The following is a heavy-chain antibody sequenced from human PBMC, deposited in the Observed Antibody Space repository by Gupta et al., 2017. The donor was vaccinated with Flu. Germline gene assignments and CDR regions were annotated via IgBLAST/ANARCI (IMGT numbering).Heavy chain of an antibody. J-gene: IGHJ4*02. Sequence: QVQLVQSGAEVKKPGASVKVSCKASGYTFTSYGISWVRKAPGQGLEWRGWISAYNGNTNYAQKLQGRVTMTTDTSTSTAYMELRSLRSDDTAVYYCARNDIFARAVFSSGGFDYWGQGTLVTVSS. CDR2: ISAYNGNT. CDR1: GYTFTSYG. V-gene: IGHV1-18*01. CDR3: ARNDIFARAVFSSGGFDY. D-gene: IGHD3-9*01.